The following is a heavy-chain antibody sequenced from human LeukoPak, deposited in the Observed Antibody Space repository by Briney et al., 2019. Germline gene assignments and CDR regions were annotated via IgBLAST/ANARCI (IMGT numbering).Heavy chain of an antibody. Sequence: ASVKVSCKASGGTFSSYAITWVRQAPGQGLEWMGIINPSGGSTSYALKFQGRVTMTRDMSTSTVYMELSSLRSEDTAVYYCARDAGGPYINSSEWFDPWGQGTLVTVSS. V-gene: IGHV1-46*01. CDR2: INPSGGST. CDR3: ARDAGGPYINSSEWFDP. CDR1: GGTFSSYA. J-gene: IGHJ5*02. D-gene: IGHD6-6*01.